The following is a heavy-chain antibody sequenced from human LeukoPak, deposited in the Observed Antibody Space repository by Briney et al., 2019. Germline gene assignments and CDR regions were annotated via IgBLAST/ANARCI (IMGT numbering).Heavy chain of an antibody. CDR1: GGTFSRYA. Sequence: ASVKVSCKASGGTFSRYAISWVRQAPRQGLEWMGRIIPILGIANYAQKFQGRVTITADKSTSTAYMELSSLRSEDTAVYYCARGDFSFDYWGQGTLVTVSS. V-gene: IGHV1-69*04. J-gene: IGHJ4*02. CDR3: ARGDFSFDY. CDR2: IIPILGIA.